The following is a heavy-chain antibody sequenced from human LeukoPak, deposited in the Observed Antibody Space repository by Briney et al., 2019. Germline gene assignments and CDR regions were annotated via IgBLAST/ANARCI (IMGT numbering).Heavy chain of an antibody. Sequence: SETLSLTCTVSGGSISSGGYYWSWIRQHPGKGLEWIGYIYYSGSTNYNPSLKSRVTISVDTSKNQFSLKLSSVTAADTAVYYCARDRQYQLPRGQDYYYYGMDVWGQGTTVTVSS. CDR3: ARDRQYQLPRGQDYYYYGMDV. V-gene: IGHV4-61*08. J-gene: IGHJ6*02. CDR2: IYYSGST. CDR1: GGSISSGGYY. D-gene: IGHD2-2*01.